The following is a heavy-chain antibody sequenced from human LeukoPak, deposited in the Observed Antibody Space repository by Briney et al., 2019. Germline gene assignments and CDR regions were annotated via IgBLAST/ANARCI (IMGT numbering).Heavy chain of an antibody. J-gene: IGHJ4*02. V-gene: IGHV4-39*01. D-gene: IGHD5-12*01. Sequence: SETLSLTCTVSGGSISSSSYYWGWIRQPPGKGLEWIGSIYYSGSTYYNPSLKSRVTISVDTSRNQFSLKLSSVTAADTAVYYCARQLRGYSGYDLGVYWGQGTLVTVSS. CDR2: IYYSGST. CDR3: ARQLRGYSGYDLGVY. CDR1: GGSISSSSYY.